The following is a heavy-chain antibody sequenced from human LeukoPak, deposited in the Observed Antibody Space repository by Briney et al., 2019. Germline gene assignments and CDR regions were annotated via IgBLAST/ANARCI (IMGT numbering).Heavy chain of an antibody. J-gene: IGHJ4*02. CDR1: GGSISSYY. V-gene: IGHV4-59*01. D-gene: IGHD6-13*01. CDR2: IYYSGDI. CDR3: AKRGVSAAGSDY. Sequence: SETLSLICSVSGGSISSYYWSWIRQPPEKGLEWIGYIYYSGDISYNPSLKSRVTISVDTSKNQFSLNLRSVTAADTAVYYCAKRGVSAAGSDYWGQGTLVTVSS.